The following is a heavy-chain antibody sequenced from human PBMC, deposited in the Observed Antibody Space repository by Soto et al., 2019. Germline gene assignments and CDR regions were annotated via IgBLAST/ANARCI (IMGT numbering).Heavy chain of an antibody. CDR1: GYSFTSYW. D-gene: IGHD1-26*01. Sequence: GESLKISCKGSGYSFTSYWIGWVRQMPGKGLEWMGIIYPGDSDTRYSPSFQGQVTISADKSISTAYLQWSSLKASDTAMYYCACRSEWEQFEVGAFDIWGQGTMVTVSS. V-gene: IGHV5-51*01. CDR2: IYPGDSDT. J-gene: IGHJ3*02. CDR3: ACRSEWEQFEVGAFDI.